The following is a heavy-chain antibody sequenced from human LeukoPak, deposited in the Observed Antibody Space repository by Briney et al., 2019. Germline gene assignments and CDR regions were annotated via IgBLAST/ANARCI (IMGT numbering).Heavy chain of an antibody. CDR3: AKDSKSGSYWDYFDY. J-gene: IGHJ4*02. D-gene: IGHD1-26*01. Sequence: PGGSLRLSCAASGFTFSSYAMSWVRQAPGRGLEWVSGISGSGDRTSYADSVKGRFTISRDNSKTTLYLQINSLRAEDTALYYCAKDSKSGSYWDYFDYWGQGTLVTVSS. CDR1: GFTFSSYA. V-gene: IGHV3-23*01. CDR2: ISGSGDRT.